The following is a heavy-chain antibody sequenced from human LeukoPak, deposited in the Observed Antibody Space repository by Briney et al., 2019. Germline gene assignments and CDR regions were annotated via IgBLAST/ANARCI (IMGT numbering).Heavy chain of an antibody. CDR3: VRDKDGYNF. D-gene: IGHD5-24*01. V-gene: IGHV3-74*01. J-gene: IGHJ4*02. CDR1: GFTFNTYV. CDR2: IDTDGKTT. Sequence: GGSLRLPCAASGFTFNTYVMHWVRQAPGKGLVWVARIDTDGKTTTYADSVKGRFTISRDNAKNMLYVQMNSLRAEDTAVYYCVRDKDGYNFWGQGTLASVSS.